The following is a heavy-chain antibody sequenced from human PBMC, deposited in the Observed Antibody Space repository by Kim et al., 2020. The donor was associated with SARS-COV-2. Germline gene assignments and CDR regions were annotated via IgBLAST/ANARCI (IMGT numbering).Heavy chain of an antibody. CDR2: INPSGGST. CDR1: GYTFTSYY. D-gene: IGHD1-1*01. V-gene: IGHV1-46*01. Sequence: ASVKVSCKASGYTFTSYYMHWVRQAPGQGLEWMGIINPSGGSTSYAQKFQGRVTMTRDTSTSTVYMELSSLRSEDTAVYYCARWPKEGTLPPNFDYWGQGTLVTVSS. J-gene: IGHJ4*02. CDR3: ARWPKEGTLPPNFDY.